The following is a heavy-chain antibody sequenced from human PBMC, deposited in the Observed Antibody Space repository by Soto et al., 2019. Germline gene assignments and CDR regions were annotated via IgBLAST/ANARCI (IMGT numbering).Heavy chain of an antibody. CDR2: ISWDGGST. J-gene: IGHJ3*02. V-gene: IGHV3-43*01. CDR3: AKDIATDYDILWDAFDI. Sequence: GGSLRLSCAASGFTFDDYTMHWVRQAPGKGLEWVSLISWDGGSTYYADSVKGRFTISRENSKNSLYLQMNSLRTEDTALYYCAKDIATDYDILWDAFDIWGQGTMVTVSS. CDR1: GFTFDDYT. D-gene: IGHD3-9*01.